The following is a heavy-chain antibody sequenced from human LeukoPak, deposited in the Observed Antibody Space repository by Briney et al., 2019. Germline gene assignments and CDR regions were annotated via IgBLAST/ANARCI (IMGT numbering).Heavy chain of an antibody. CDR3: ARHVVVPAARRFDP. CDR2: INHSGST. Sequence: SETLSLTCAVYGRSFSGYYWSWIRQPPGKGLEWIGEINHSGSTNYNPSLKSRVTISVDTSKNQFSLKLSSVTAADTAVYYCARHVVVPAARRFDPWGQGTLVTVSS. CDR1: GRSFSGYY. V-gene: IGHV4-34*01. J-gene: IGHJ5*02. D-gene: IGHD2-2*01.